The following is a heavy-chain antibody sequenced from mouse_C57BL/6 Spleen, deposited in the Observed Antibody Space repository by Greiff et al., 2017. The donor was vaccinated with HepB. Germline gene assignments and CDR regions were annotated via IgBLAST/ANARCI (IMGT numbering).Heavy chain of an antibody. Sequence: EVHLVESGGGLVKPGGSLKLSCAASGFTFSSYAMSWVRQTPEKRLEWVATISDGGSYTYYPDNVKGRFTISRDNAKNNLYLQMSHLKSEDTAMYYCARKFNWDDYFDYWGQGTTLTVSS. CDR3: ARKFNWDDYFDY. J-gene: IGHJ2*01. CDR2: ISDGGSYT. D-gene: IGHD4-1*02. V-gene: IGHV5-4*01. CDR1: GFTFSSYA.